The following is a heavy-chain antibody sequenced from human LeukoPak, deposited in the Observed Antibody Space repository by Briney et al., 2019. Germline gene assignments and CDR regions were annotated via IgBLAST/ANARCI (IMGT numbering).Heavy chain of an antibody. CDR1: GYTFTGYY. V-gene: IGHV1-2*02. Sequence: RASVKVSCKASGYTFTGYYMHWVRQAPGQGLEWMGWVKPNGGDTHYSQKFQGRVTMTRDTSISTAYMELSRLRSDDTAVYFCVRDSTNGWSFDFWGQGTLVTVSS. D-gene: IGHD6-19*01. CDR3: VRDSTNGWSFDF. J-gene: IGHJ4*02. CDR2: VKPNGGDT.